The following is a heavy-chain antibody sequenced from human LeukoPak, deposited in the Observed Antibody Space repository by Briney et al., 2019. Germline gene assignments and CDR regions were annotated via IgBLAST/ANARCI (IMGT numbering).Heavy chain of an antibody. D-gene: IGHD3-16*01. CDR3: ATRRGFYYFDY. CDR2: INHSGST. V-gene: IGHV4-34*01. J-gene: IGHJ4*02. Sequence: PSETLSLTCAVYGGSFSGYYWSWIRQPPGKGLEWIGEINHSGSTNYNPSLKSRVTISVDTSKNQFSLKLSSVTAADTAVYYCATRRGFYYFDYGGQGPLATVSS. CDR1: GGSFSGYY.